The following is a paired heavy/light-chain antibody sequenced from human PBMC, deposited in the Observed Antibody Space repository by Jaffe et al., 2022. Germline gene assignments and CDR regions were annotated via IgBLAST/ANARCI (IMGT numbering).Heavy chain of an antibody. CDR2: IGYDGRGK. J-gene: IGHJ4*02. CDR1: GFTFSNSG. CDR3: GKDLNWGCDY. Sequence: QVQLMESGGGVVQPGGSLRLSCAASGFTFSNSGMHWVRQAPGKGLEWLANIGYDGRGKHYADSVKGRFTISRDNSENTLYLQMNNLRTEDTALYYCGKDLNWGCDYWGQGTLVTVSS. D-gene: IGHD7-27*01. V-gene: IGHV3-30*02.
Light chain of an antibody. V-gene: IGLV8-61*01. J-gene: IGLJ3*02. CDR3: LLFKTDDTWV. Sequence: QTVVTQEPPFSVSPGGTVTLTCGLSSGSVSTSNHPSWYQQTPGQAPRTLIYNTNTRSSGVPDRFSGSILGNKAALTITGAQADDESDYYCLLFKTDDTWVFGGGTKLTVL. CDR2: NTN. CDR1: SGSVSTSNH.